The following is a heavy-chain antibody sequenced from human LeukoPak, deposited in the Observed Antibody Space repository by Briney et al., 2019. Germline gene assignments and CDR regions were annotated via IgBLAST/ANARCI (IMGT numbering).Heavy chain of an antibody. D-gene: IGHD3-16*02. Sequence: SETLSLTCAVYGGSFSGYYWSRIRQPPGKGLEWIGEINHSGSTNYNPSLKSRVTISVDTSKNQFSLKLSSVTAADTAVYYCARAQYYDYVWGSYRTPFDYWGQGTLVTVSS. CDR2: INHSGST. V-gene: IGHV4-34*01. CDR1: GGSFSGYY. CDR3: ARAQYYDYVWGSYRTPFDY. J-gene: IGHJ4*02.